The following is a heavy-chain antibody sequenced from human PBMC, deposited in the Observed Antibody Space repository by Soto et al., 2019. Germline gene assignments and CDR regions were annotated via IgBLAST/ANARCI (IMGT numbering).Heavy chain of an antibody. CDR1: GFTVSSNY. V-gene: IGHV3-53*01. J-gene: IGHJ4*02. D-gene: IGHD5-18*01. CDR2: IYSGGST. Sequence: PGGSLRLSCAASGFTVSSNYMSWVRQAPGKGLEWVSVIYSGGSTYYADSVKGRFTISRDNSKNTLYLQMNSLRAEDTAVYYCARSYSYGYSYFDYWGQGTLVTVSS. CDR3: ARSYSYGYSYFDY.